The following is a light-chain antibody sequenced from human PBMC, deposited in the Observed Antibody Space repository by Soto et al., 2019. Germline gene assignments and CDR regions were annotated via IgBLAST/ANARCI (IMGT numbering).Light chain of an antibody. Sequence: QSALTQPPSASGSPGQSVTISCTGTSCDVGAYNYVSWYQQHPGKAPKLMIYDVSKRPSGVPDRFSGSKSGNTASLTVSGLQAEDEADFYCISYAGSSIWVFGGGTKLTVL. V-gene: IGLV2-8*01. CDR2: DVS. CDR3: ISYAGSSIWV. J-gene: IGLJ3*02. CDR1: SCDVGAYNY.